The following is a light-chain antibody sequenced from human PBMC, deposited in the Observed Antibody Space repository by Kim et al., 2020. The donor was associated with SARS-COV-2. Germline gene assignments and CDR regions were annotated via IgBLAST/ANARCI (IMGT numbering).Light chain of an antibody. Sequence: GRQFTNSGTGTSGDVGAYILVAWYRQHPGKAPTLMIYAVSQRPSEVPDRYSASESGNTASLTISGLQAEDEADYYCCSYAGSYTWVFGGGTQLTVL. CDR1: SGDVGAYIL. CDR2: AVS. J-gene: IGLJ3*02. CDR3: CSYAGSYTWV. V-gene: IGLV2-11*01.